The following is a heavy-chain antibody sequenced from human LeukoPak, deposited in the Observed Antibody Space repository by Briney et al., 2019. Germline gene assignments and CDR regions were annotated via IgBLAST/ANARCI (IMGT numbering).Heavy chain of an antibody. CDR1: GFTFSSYE. D-gene: IGHD6-6*01. J-gene: IGHJ4*02. CDR2: ISSSGSTI. V-gene: IGHV3-48*03. CDR3: ARSSIAARPDY. Sequence: GGSLRLSCAASGFTFSSYEMNWVRQAPGKGLEWVSYISSSGSTIYYADSVKGRFTISRDNAKNSLYLQMNSLRAEDTAVYYCARSSIAARPDYWGQGTLVTVSS.